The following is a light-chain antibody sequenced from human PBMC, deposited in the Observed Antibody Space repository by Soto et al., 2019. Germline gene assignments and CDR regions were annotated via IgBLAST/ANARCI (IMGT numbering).Light chain of an antibody. CDR2: DAS. V-gene: IGKV3-11*01. CDR3: HQRENWVYT. CDR1: HSVGSS. J-gene: IGKJ2*01. Sequence: ETVLTQSPATLSLSPGERATLSCRASHSVGSSLAWYQQKPGQAPRLLIYDASNRAKGIPARFSGSGSGTDFTLTISSLEHEDFAVYYCHQRENWVYTFSQGTKLEIK.